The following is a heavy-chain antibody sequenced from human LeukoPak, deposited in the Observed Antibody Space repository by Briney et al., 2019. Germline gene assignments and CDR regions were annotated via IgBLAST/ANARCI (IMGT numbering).Heavy chain of an antibody. V-gene: IGHV3-20*04. CDR1: GFTFSSYD. D-gene: IGHD2-21*02. Sequence: GGSLRLSCAASGFTFSSYDMSWVRQAPGKGLEWVSGINWNGGRTGYADSVKGRFTISRDNAKNSLYLQMNSLKDEDTAFYYCAREVTGFHDAFDIWGQGTMVTLSS. J-gene: IGHJ3*02. CDR3: AREVTGFHDAFDI. CDR2: INWNGGRT.